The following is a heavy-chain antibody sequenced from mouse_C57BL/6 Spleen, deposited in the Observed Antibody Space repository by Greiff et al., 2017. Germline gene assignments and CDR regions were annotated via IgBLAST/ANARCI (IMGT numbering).Heavy chain of an antibody. Sequence: VKLQESGPELVKPGASVKISCKASGYAFSSSWMNWVKQRPGKGREWIGRIYPGDGDTNYNGKFKGKATLTADKSSSTAYMQLSSLTSEDSAVYFCASGDYYVSSGYFDFWGTGTTVTVSS. CDR2: IYPGDGDT. J-gene: IGHJ1*03. CDR1: GYAFSSSW. V-gene: IGHV1-82*01. CDR3: ASGDYYVSSGYFDF. D-gene: IGHD1-1*01.